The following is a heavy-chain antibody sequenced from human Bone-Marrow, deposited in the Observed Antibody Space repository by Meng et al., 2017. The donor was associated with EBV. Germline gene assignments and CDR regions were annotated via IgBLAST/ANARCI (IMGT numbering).Heavy chain of an antibody. CDR3: AKEDIPMVYYFDF. J-gene: IGHJ4*02. CDR1: GFTFSTYG. CDR2: ISSDGSNK. V-gene: IGHV3-30*18. D-gene: IGHD5-18*01. Sequence: QVQLVVCGGGLVQPGRSLRPSCAASGFTFSTYGIHWIRQSPGKGLEWVAVISSDGSNKDYLDSVKGRFTISRDNSKNTLYLQMNSLRAEDTAVYYCAKEDIPMVYYFDFWGQGTLVTVSS.